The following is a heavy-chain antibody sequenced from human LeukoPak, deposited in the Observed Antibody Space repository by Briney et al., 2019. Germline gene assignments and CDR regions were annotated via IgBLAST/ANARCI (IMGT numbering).Heavy chain of an antibody. CDR1: GITFSGYW. CDR2: ISRDGSSA. Sequence: GGSLRLSCAASGITFSGYWMHWGRQAPGKGLLWVSRISRDGSSAHYADSVRGRFTISRDNAKSTLYLQMNSLRVEDTAVYYCGGSSSYNWFDPWGQGTLVTVSS. V-gene: IGHV3-74*01. J-gene: IGHJ5*02. D-gene: IGHD1-26*01. CDR3: GGSSSYNWFDP.